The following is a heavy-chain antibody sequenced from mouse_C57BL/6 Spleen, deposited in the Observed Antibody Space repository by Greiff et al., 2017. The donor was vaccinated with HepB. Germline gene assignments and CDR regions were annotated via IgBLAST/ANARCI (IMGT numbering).Heavy chain of an antibody. CDR2: ISSGSSTI. D-gene: IGHD4-1*02. J-gene: IGHJ1*03. CDR1: GFTFSDYG. Sequence: EVKLVESGGGLVKPGGSLKLSCAASGFTFSDYGMHWVRQAPEKGLEWVAYISSGSSTIYYADTVKGRFTISRDNAKNTLFLQMTSLMSEDTAMYYCARNNWDWYFDVWGTGTTVTVSS. CDR3: ARNNWDWYFDV. V-gene: IGHV5-17*01.